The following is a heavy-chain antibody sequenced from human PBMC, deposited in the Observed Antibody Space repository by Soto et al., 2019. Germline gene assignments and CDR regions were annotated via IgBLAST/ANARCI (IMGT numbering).Heavy chain of an antibody. CDR2: IYYSGST. D-gene: IGHD6-19*01. Sequence: PSETQSLTCTVSGGTIRSSGYYWGWIRQPPGKGLEWIGSIYYSGSTYYNPSLKSRVTISVDTSKNQFSLKLSSVTAADTAVYYCARRGVAGPEPFDYWGQGTLVTVSS. CDR3: ARRGVAGPEPFDY. J-gene: IGHJ4*02. V-gene: IGHV4-39*01. CDR1: GGTIRSSGYY.